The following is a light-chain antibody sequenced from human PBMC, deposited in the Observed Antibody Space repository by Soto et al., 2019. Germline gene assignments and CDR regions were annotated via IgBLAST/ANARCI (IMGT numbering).Light chain of an antibody. J-gene: IGKJ2*01. Sequence: DIQMTQSPSSLSASVGDRVTITCGASQSISSCLNWFQQKPGKAPKLLIYAASTLQSGVPSRFSGSGSGTDFTLTISSLQPEDFATYYCQQSYSTPYTFGQGTKLEIK. V-gene: IGKV1-39*01. CDR3: QQSYSTPYT. CDR2: AAS. CDR1: QSISSC.